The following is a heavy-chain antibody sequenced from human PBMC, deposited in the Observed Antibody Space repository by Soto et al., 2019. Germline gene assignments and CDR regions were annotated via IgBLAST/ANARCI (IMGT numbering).Heavy chain of an antibody. Sequence: GGSLRLSCAASGFTFSSYAMSWVRQAPGKGLEWVSTISGSGGSTYYAESVKGRFTISRDNSKNTLYLQMSSLRAEDTAIYYFAKDPRDCSSTTCYRYYFDYWGQGTLVTVSS. CDR2: ISGSGGST. CDR3: AKDPRDCSSTTCYRYYFDY. V-gene: IGHV3-23*01. CDR1: GFTFSSYA. J-gene: IGHJ4*02. D-gene: IGHD2-2*01.